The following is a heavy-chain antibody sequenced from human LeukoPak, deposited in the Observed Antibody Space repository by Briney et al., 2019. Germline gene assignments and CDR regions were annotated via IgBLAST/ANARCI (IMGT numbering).Heavy chain of an antibody. CDR1: GFTFSDYY. CDR2: ISSSSSYT. V-gene: IGHV3-11*05. CDR3: ARARSTSSYDY. D-gene: IGHD2-2*01. Sequence: GGSLRLSCAASGFTFSDYYMSWLRQAPGKGLEWVSFISSSSSYTNYADSVKGRFTTSRDNAKNSLYLHMNSLRADDTAVYYCARARSTSSYDYWGQGTLVTVSS. J-gene: IGHJ4*02.